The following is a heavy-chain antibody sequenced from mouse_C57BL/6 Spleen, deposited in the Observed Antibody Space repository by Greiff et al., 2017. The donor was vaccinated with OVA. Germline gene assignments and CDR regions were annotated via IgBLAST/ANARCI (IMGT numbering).Heavy chain of an antibody. CDR1: GYTFPSYW. V-gene: IGHV1-69*01. D-gene: IGHD1-1*01. CDR2: IDPSDSYT. CDR3: ARSGTTVVPFAY. J-gene: IGHJ3*01. Sequence: VKLQQPGAELVMPGASVKLSCKASGYTFPSYWMHWVKQRPGQGLEWIGEIDPSDSYTNYNQKFKGKSTLTVDKSSSTAYMQLSSLTSEDSAVYYCARSGTTVVPFAYWGQGTLVTVSA.